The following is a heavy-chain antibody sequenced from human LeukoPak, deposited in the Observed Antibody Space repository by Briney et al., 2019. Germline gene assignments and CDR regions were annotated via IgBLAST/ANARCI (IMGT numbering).Heavy chain of an antibody. CDR1: GFTFSSYS. D-gene: IGHD2-21*01. Sequence: GGSLRLSCTASGFTFSSYSMNWVRQAPGKGLEWVSAISDSGNTYHADSVKGRFTISRDSSKNTLFLQMNRLRPEDAAVYYCAKAPVTTCRGAYCYPFDYWGQGTLVTVSS. V-gene: IGHV3-23*01. J-gene: IGHJ4*02. CDR3: AKAPVTTCRGAYCYPFDY. CDR2: ISDSGNT.